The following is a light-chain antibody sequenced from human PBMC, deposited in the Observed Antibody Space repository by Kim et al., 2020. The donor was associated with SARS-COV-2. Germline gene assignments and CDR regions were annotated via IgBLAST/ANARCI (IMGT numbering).Light chain of an antibody. CDR2: DTS. CDR1: ESAGSW. J-gene: IGKJ2*01. CDR3: QQYQASPYT. Sequence: SGSLGDSVTILGRASESAGSWLAWYQQKPGTAPQLLIYDTSSLQSGVPSRFSGSGTGTVFTLTISNLQAGDSATYYCQQYQASPYTFGQGTKLEI. V-gene: IGKV1-5*02.